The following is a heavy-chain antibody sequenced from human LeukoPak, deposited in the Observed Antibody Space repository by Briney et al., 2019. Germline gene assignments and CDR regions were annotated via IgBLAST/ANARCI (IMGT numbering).Heavy chain of an antibody. D-gene: IGHD6-13*01. CDR1: GYTFTSYY. J-gene: IGHJ4*02. CDR2: INPSGGST. CDR3: ARDGTSGIAAAGTLDY. Sequence: ASVKVSCKASGYTFTSYYIHWVRQAPGQGLEWMGIINPSGGSTSYAQKFQGRVTMTRDTSTSTVYMELSSLRSEDTAVYYCARDGTSGIAAAGTLDYWGQGTLVTVSS. V-gene: IGHV1-46*01.